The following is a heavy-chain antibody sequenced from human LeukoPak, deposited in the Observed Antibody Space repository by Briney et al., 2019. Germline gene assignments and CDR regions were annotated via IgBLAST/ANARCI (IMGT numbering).Heavy chain of an antibody. Sequence: SETLSLTCTVSGGSISSYYWSWIRQPPGKGLEWIGYIYYSGSANYHPSLKSRVTISVDTSKNRFSLRLSSVTAADTAVYYCARVTGYMVEDYFDYWGQGTLVTVSS. CDR1: GGSISSYY. J-gene: IGHJ4*02. V-gene: IGHV4-59*01. CDR3: ARVTGYMVEDYFDY. CDR2: IYYSGSA. D-gene: IGHD6-13*01.